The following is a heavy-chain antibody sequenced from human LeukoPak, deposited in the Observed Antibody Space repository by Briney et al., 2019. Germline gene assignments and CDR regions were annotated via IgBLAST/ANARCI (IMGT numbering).Heavy chain of an antibody. D-gene: IGHD5-18*01. J-gene: IGHJ4*02. CDR2: ISGSGGST. CDR3: AKDRYSYGYCMADY. CDR1: GFTFSSFA. V-gene: IGHV3-23*01. Sequence: PGGSLRLSCAASGFTFSSFAMSGVRHAPGKGLEWVSAISGSGGSTYYAASVKGRFTISRDNSKNTLYLQMNSLRAEDTAVYYCAKDRYSYGYCMADYWGQGTLVTVSS.